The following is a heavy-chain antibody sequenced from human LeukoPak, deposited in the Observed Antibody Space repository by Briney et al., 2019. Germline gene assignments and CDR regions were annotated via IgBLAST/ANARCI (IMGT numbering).Heavy chain of an antibody. CDR3: AKVIEGGGWYTGPFDY. J-gene: IGHJ4*02. CDR1: GFTFSSYW. V-gene: IGHV3-23*01. CDR2: ISGSGGST. Sequence: GGSLRLSCAASGFTFSSYWMSWVRQAPGKGLEWVSAISGSGGSTYYADSVKGRFTISRDNSKNTLYLQMNSLRAEDTAVYYCAKVIEGGGWYTGPFDYWGQGTLVTVSS. D-gene: IGHD6-19*01.